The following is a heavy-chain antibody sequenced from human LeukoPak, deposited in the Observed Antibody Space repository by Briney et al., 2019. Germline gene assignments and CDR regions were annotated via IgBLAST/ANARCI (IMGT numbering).Heavy chain of an antibody. CDR2: IYYSGST. V-gene: IGHV4-59*01. Sequence: SETLSLTCTVSGGSISSYYWSWIRQPPGKGLEWIGYIYYSGSTNYNPSLKSRVTISVDTSKNQFSLKLSSVTAADTAVYYCARYSYGYLSYYYYMDVWGKGTTVTVSS. CDR1: GGSISSYY. J-gene: IGHJ6*03. CDR3: ARYSYGYLSYYYYMDV. D-gene: IGHD5-18*01.